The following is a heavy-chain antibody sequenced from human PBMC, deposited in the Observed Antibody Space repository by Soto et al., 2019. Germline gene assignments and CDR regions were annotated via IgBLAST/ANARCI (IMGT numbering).Heavy chain of an antibody. CDR2: IYSGGYT. J-gene: IGHJ4*02. CDR3: WPPGGGGGY. V-gene: IGHV3-53*01. CDR1: GFTVSNNY. Sequence: EVQLVESGGGLIQPGGSLRLSCAVSGFTVSNNYMSWVRQAPGKGLEGVSVIYSGGYTAYGDSVKGRFTISRDNSKNTLLLKRNRPGPAAAAGFYWWPPGGGGGYWGQGTLVTVSS. D-gene: IGHD3-10*01.